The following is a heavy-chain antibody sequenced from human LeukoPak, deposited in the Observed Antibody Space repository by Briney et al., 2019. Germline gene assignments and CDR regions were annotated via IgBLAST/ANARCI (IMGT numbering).Heavy chain of an antibody. V-gene: IGHV3-21*01. CDR2: ISGSGEFI. D-gene: IGHD3-22*01. J-gene: IGHJ4*02. Sequence: SGGSLRLSCAASGFTFSSYSMNWIRQTPGKGLEWVSSISGSGEFIYYVDSVRGRFTISRDNGKNSLYLQMNSLRPEDTAVYYCARDDSHGYLFFDFWGQGTLVTVSS. CDR1: GFTFSSYS. CDR3: ARDDSHGYLFFDF.